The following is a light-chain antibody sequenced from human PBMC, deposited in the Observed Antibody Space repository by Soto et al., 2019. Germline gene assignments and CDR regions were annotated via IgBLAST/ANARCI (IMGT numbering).Light chain of an antibody. J-gene: IGLJ3*02. V-gene: IGLV1-40*01. CDR3: QSYDSSLSAWV. CDR1: SSNIGAGYD. Sequence: QSVLTQPPSVSGAPGQRVTISCTGNSSNIGAGYDVQWYQHLPGTAPKLLIYRDNNRPSGVPDRFPGSKSGTAASLAIPGLQAEDEADYYCQSYDSSLSAWVFGGGTKVTV. CDR2: RDN.